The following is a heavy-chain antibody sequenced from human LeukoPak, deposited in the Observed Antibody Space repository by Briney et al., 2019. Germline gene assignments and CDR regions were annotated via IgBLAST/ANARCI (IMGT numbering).Heavy chain of an antibody. J-gene: IGHJ4*02. Sequence: GGSLRLSCAASGFTLSGYWMHWVRQGPGKGLVWVSRINSDGSSTSYADSVKGRFTISRDNAKNTLYLQMNSLRAEDTAVYYCARDQGLPISDAPRGSFDYWGQGTLVTVSS. CDR3: ARDQGLPISDAPRGSFDY. CDR2: INSDGSST. D-gene: IGHD3-16*01. V-gene: IGHV3-74*01. CDR1: GFTLSGYW.